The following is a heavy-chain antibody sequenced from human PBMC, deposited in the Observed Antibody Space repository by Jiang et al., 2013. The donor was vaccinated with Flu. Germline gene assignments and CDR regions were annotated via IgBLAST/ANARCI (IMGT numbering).Heavy chain of an antibody. V-gene: IGHV7-4-1*02. CDR2: INTNTGNP. Sequence: SYAMNWVRQAPGQGLEWMGWINTNTGNPRMPRASQDGLSSPLDTSVSTAYLQISSLKAEDTAVYYCARDRLRNYYYYGMDVWGQGTTVTVSS. J-gene: IGHJ6*02. CDR3: ARDRLRNYYYYGMDV. CDR1: SYA. D-gene: IGHD6-25*01.